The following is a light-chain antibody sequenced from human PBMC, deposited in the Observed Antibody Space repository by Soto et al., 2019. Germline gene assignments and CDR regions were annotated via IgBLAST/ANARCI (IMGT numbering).Light chain of an antibody. V-gene: IGKV1-39*01. CDR1: QSISSY. CDR2: AAS. Sequence: DIQMTQSPSSLSASVGDRVTITCRASQSISSYLNWYQQKPGKAPKLLIYAASSLQSGVPSRFSGSGSGTDFTLTISSLQHEDFATYYCQQSYSTPPTFGGGTQGEIK. J-gene: IGKJ4*01. CDR3: QQSYSTPPT.